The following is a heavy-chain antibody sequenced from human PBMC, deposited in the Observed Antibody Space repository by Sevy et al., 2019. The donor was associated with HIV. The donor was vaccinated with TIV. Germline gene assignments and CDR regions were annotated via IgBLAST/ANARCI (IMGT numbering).Heavy chain of an antibody. D-gene: IGHD5-12*01. CDR2: FDPEDGET. V-gene: IGHV1-24*01. CDR3: ALKGPAGKWLQFYFDY. J-gene: IGHJ4*02. Sequence: ASVKVYCQVSGYTLTELSLHWVRQAPGKGLEWMGGFDPEDGETIYAQKFRGRVTMTEDTSTNTAYMELSSLRSDDTAVFYCALKGPAGKWLQFYFDYWGQGTLVTVSS. CDR1: GYTLTELS.